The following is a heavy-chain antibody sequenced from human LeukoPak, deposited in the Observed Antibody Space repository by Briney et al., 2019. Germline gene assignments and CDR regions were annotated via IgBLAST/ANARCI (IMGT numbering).Heavy chain of an antibody. CDR1: GFTFSSYS. V-gene: IGHV3-21*01. D-gene: IGHD1-26*01. CDR3: AKRQGYNIVGAPGGFDY. J-gene: IGHJ4*02. CDR2: ISSSSSYI. Sequence: GGSLRLSCAASGFTFSSYSMNWVRQAPGKGLEWVSSISSSSSYIYYADSVKGRFTISRDNAKNSLYLQMNSLRAEDTAVYYCAKRQGYNIVGAPGGFDYWGQGTLVTVSS.